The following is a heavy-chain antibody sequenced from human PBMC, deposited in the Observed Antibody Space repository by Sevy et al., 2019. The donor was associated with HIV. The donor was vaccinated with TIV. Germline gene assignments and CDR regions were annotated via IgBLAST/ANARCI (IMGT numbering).Heavy chain of an antibody. J-gene: IGHJ5*02. CDR2: ISSSGTTI. D-gene: IGHD3-22*01. V-gene: IGHV3-48*03. CDR1: GFTFSSYE. CDR3: ARVDANYDKGFDP. Sequence: GGSLRLSCEASGFTFSSYEMNWVRQAPGKGLEWVSYISSSGTTIKYAGSVKGRFTISRDNAKNSLYMQMNSLRAEDTAVYYCARVDANYDKGFDPWGQGTLVTVSS.